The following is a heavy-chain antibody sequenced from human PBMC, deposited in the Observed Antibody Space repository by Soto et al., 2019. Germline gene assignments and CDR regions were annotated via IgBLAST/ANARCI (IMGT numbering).Heavy chain of an antibody. CDR2: IYYSGST. CDR1: GGSISSYY. V-gene: IGHV4-59*01. J-gene: IGHJ6*03. Sequence: PSETLSLTCTFSGGSISSYYWSWIRQPPGKGLEWIGYIYYSGSTNYNPSLKSRVTISVDTSKNQFSLKLSSVTAADTAVYYCARVQLVRNYYYYMDVWGKGTTVTVS. CDR3: ARVQLVRNYYYYMDV. D-gene: IGHD6-6*01.